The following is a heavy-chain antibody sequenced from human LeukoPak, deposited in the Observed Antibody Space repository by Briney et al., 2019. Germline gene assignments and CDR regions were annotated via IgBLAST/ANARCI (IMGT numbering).Heavy chain of an antibody. J-gene: IGHJ4*02. CDR2: ISSSGSTI. CDR1: GLTFSSYE. Sequence: GGSLRLSCAASGLTFSSYEMNWVRQAPGKGLEWVSYISSSGSTIYYADSVKGRFTISRDNAKNSLYLQMNSLRAEDTAVCYCAREEGAAAGYWGQGTLVTVSS. V-gene: IGHV3-48*03. CDR3: AREEGAAAGY. D-gene: IGHD6-13*01.